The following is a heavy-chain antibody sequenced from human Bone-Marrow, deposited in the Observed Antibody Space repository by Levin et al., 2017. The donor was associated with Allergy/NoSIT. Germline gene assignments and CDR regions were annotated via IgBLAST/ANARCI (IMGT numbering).Heavy chain of an antibody. CDR1: GFTLSSYS. CDR2: IISSSTYI. CDR3: ARTTTGGDAFDI. J-gene: IGHJ3*02. V-gene: IGHV3-21*01. D-gene: IGHD4-17*01. Sequence: GGSLRLSCAASGFTLSSYSMNWVRQAPGKGLEWVSSIISSSTYISYADSVKGRFAISRDNAKNSLYLQMNSLRAEDTAVYYCARTTTGGDAFDIWGQGTMVTVSS.